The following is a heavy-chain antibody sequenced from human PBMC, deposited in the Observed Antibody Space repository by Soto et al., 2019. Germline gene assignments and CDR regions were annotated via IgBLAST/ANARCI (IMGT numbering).Heavy chain of an antibody. CDR3: AKATAPSGGAFDI. V-gene: IGHV3-23*01. D-gene: IGHD1-1*01. CDR1: GFICSSYD. Sequence: GGSLRLSCAASGFICSSYDVSWVRQAPGKGLEWVSTILVGGSTHYEDSVTGRLTISRDTSKNTVFLQMNSLTAGDTAVYYCAKATAPSGGAFDICGQGTMVTV. CDR2: ILVGGST. J-gene: IGHJ3*02.